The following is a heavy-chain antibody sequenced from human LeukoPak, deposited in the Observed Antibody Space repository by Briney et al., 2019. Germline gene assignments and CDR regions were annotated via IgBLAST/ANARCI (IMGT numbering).Heavy chain of an antibody. D-gene: IGHD1-26*01. CDR2: IYYSGST. Sequence: PSETLSLTCNVSGGSISSYYWSWIRHPPGNGLEWIGYIYYSGSTNYNPSLKSRVTISVDTSKNQFSLKLSSVTAADTAVYYCARVKTVGAVDYWGQGTLVTVSS. CDR1: GGSISSYY. V-gene: IGHV4-59*01. CDR3: ARVKTVGAVDY. J-gene: IGHJ4*02.